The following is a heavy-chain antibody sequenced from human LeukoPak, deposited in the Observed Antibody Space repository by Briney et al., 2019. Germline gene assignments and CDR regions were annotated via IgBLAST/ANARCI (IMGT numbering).Heavy chain of an antibody. V-gene: IGHV1-2*02. CDR1: GYTFIGYY. D-gene: IGHD3-9*01. Sequence: ASVKVSCKASGYTFIGYYMHWVRQAPGQGLEWMGWINPNSGGTNYAQKFQGRVTMTRDTSISTAYMELSRLRSDDTAVYYCARTNILTGYRPFYFDYWGQGTLVTVSS. J-gene: IGHJ4*02. CDR2: INPNSGGT. CDR3: ARTNILTGYRPFYFDY.